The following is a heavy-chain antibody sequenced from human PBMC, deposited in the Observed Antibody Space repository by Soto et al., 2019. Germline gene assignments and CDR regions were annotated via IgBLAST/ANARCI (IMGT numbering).Heavy chain of an antibody. J-gene: IGHJ6*02. CDR3: ARGGRGVPAAISKYYGMDV. D-gene: IGHD2-2*01. CDR1: GYTFTGYY. Sequence: ASVKVSCKASGYTFTGYYMHWVRQAPGQGLEWMGWINPNSGGTNYAQKFQGWVTMTRDTSISTAYMELSRLRSDDTAVYYCARGGRGVPAAISKYYGMDVWGQGTTVTVSS. V-gene: IGHV1-2*04. CDR2: INPNSGGT.